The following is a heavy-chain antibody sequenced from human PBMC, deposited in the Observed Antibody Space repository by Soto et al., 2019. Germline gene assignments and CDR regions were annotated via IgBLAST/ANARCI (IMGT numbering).Heavy chain of an antibody. CDR1: GGTFSSYA. V-gene: IGHV1-69*13. D-gene: IGHD2-2*03. CDR3: ARDGYCSSTSCTNYYGMDV. CDR2: IIPIFGTA. Sequence: GPPVKVSCKASGGTFSSYAISWVRQAPGQGLEWMGGIIPIFGTANYAQKFQGRVTITADESTSTAYMELSSLRSEDTAVYYCARDGYCSSTSCTNYYGMDVWGQGATVTVSS. J-gene: IGHJ6*02.